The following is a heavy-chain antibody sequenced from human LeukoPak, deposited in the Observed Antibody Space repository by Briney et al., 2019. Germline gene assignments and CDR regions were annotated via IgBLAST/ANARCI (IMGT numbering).Heavy chain of an antibody. V-gene: IGHV4-59*01. Sequence: PSETLSLTCTVSGGSISSYYWSWIRQPPGKGLEWIGYIYYSGSTNYNPSLKSRVTISVDTSRNRFSLKLSSVTAADTAVYYCARGKAYDYDSSGYSYYFDYWGQGTLVTVSS. CDR2: IYYSGST. D-gene: IGHD3-22*01. CDR1: GGSISSYY. J-gene: IGHJ4*02. CDR3: ARGKAYDYDSSGYSYYFDY.